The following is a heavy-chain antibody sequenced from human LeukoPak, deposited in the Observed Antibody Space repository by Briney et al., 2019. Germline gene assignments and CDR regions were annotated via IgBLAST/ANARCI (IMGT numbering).Heavy chain of an antibody. CDR2: INRSGRT. J-gene: IGHJ3*02. CDR1: GFTFSTYD. Sequence: PGGSLRLSCAASGFTFSTYDVPWVRQAPGKGLEWVSGINRSGRTYYTDSVKGRFTISRDNSKNTLYLQMNSLRAEDTAVYYCAKGGYFAFETWGQGTMVAVSS. CDR3: AKGGYFAFET. V-gene: IGHV3-23*01. D-gene: IGHD2-2*03.